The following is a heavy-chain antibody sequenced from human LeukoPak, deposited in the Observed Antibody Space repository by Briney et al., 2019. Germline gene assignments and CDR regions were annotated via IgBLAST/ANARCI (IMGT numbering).Heavy chain of an antibody. CDR1: GGSISSYY. CDR3: ARALSYYYYYGMDV. V-gene: IGHV4-34*01. Sequence: SETLSLTCTVSGGSISSYYWSWIRQPPGKGLEWIGEINHSGSTNYNPSLKSRVTISVDTSKNQFSLKLSSVTAADTAVYYCARALSYYYYYGMDVWGQGTTVTVSS. CDR2: INHSGST. J-gene: IGHJ6*02.